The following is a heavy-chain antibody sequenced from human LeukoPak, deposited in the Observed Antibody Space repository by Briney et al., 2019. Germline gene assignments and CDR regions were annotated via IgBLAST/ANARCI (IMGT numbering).Heavy chain of an antibody. D-gene: IGHD5-24*01. V-gene: IGHV3-7*05. Sequence: GGSLRLSCVVSGFTLSNYWMNWCRQTPGKGLEWVANIHEDGSDEYYVDSVRGRFTISRDNAKNSLYLQMNSLRAEDTAVYYCARTLRLHTPRAFDIWGQGTMVTVSS. CDR2: IHEDGSDE. J-gene: IGHJ3*02. CDR3: ARTLRLHTPRAFDI. CDR1: GFTLSNYW.